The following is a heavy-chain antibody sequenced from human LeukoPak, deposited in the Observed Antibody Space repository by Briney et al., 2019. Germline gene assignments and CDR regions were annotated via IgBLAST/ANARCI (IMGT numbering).Heavy chain of an antibody. CDR1: GYSFTNYG. CDR2: ISVYNGNT. D-gene: IGHD2-2*01. Sequence: ASVKVSCKASGYSFTNYGISWVRQAPGQGLEWMGWISVYNGNTNYAQKFQGRVTMTTDTSTSTAYMELRSLRSDDTAVYYCARDMAVPAAKYYYYYMDVWGKGTTVTVSS. V-gene: IGHV1-18*01. CDR3: ARDMAVPAAKYYYYYMDV. J-gene: IGHJ6*03.